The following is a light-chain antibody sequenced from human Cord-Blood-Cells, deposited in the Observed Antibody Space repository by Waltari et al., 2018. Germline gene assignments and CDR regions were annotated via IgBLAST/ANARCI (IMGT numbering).Light chain of an antibody. CDR3: MQALQTPLT. CDR2: LGS. Sequence: DIVMTKSQVSLPVTPGEPASISCRSSQSLLHSNGYNYLDWYLQKPGQSPQLLIYLGSNRASGVPDRFSGSGSGTDFSLKISRVEAEDVGVYYCMQALQTPLTFGGGTKVEIK. V-gene: IGKV2-28*01. J-gene: IGKJ4*01. CDR1: QSLLHSNGYNY.